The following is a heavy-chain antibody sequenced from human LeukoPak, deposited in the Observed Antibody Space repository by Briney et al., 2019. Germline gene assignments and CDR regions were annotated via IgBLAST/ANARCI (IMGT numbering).Heavy chain of an antibody. V-gene: IGHV4-61*02. J-gene: IGHJ5*02. CDR3: ARGGYYGSGNDFRFDP. Sequence: SETLSLTCTVSGGSISSGSYYWSWIRQPAGKGLEWIGRIYTSGSTNYNPSLKSRVTISVDTSKSQFSLKLSSVTAAETAIYYCARGGYYGSGNDFRFDPWGQGTLVTVSS. CDR2: IYTSGST. D-gene: IGHD3-10*01. CDR1: GGSISSGSYY.